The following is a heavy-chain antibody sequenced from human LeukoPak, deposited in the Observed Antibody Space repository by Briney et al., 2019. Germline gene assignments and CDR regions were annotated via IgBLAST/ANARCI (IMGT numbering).Heavy chain of an antibody. CDR3: ARDFYSGSYYDPMDFDY. Sequence: GGSLRLSCAASGFTFSSYEMNWVRQAPGKGLEWLSGVSPPGGGTYYADSVKGRFTISRDNSKNTLYLQMNSLRAEDTAVYYCARDFYSGSYYDPMDFDYWGQGTLVTVSS. CDR2: VSPPGGGT. D-gene: IGHD1-26*01. V-gene: IGHV3-23*01. J-gene: IGHJ4*02. CDR1: GFTFSSYE.